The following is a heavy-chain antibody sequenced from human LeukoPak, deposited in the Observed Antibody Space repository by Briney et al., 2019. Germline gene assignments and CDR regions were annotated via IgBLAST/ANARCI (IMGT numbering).Heavy chain of an antibody. CDR2: INPSGGST. CDR3: AREGGGGIDIEPSFDY. CDR1: GYTFTRYF. V-gene: IGHV1-46*01. D-gene: IGHD2-15*01. J-gene: IGHJ4*02. Sequence: ASVTVSCKASGYTFTRYFIHWVRQAPGRGLEWMGTINPSGGSTGYAQKFQGRVTMTRDTSTSTVYMELSSLRSEDTAVYYCAREGGGGIDIEPSFDYWGQGALVTVSS.